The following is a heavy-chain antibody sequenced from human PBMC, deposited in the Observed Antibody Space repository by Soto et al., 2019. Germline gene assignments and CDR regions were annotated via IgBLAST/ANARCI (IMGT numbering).Heavy chain of an antibody. D-gene: IGHD3-9*01. CDR3: ARLEGLATISYYFDF. V-gene: IGHV4-39*01. CDR2: IYYRGNA. CDR1: DDSINSDKYY. Sequence: QLQLQESGPGLVKPSETLSLTCSVSDDSINSDKYYWGWIRQPPGKGLEWIGSIYYRGNAYYNPSLLARGTLSLDKSRSQFSLKLNSVTAADSAVYFCARLEGLATISYYFDFWGPGALVTVSP. J-gene: IGHJ4*02.